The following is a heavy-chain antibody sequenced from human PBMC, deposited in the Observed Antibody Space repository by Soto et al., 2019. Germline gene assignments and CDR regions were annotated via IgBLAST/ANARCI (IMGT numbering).Heavy chain of an antibody. D-gene: IGHD4-4*01. CDR3: ARGDYNDYFDF. V-gene: IGHV4-30-2*06. Sequence: QVQLQESGPGLVKPSQTLSLTCAVSGVSINTGGYSWNWIRQSPWKALEWMGHIYQSGSTYYKPSLKGRITISVDMSNNDFSLEVTSVTPADTAVYFCARGDYNDYFDFWGQGALVTVSS. CDR1: GVSINTGGYS. CDR2: IYQSGST. J-gene: IGHJ4*02.